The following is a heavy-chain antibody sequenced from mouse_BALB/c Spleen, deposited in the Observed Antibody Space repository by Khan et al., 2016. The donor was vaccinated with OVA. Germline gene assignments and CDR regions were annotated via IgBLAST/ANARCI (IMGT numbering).Heavy chain of an antibody. CDR1: GFSLTSYG. V-gene: IGHV2-9*02. CDR3: ARLEDI. Sequence: QMHLEVSGPRLVAPSQSLSITCTVSGFSLTSYGVHFVRQPPGKGLEWLGVIWAGGSTNYTSALMSRLSISKDNSKSQVFLKMNSLQTDDTAMYYCARLEDIWGKGTTLTVSS. J-gene: IGHJ2*01. D-gene: IGHD1-3*01. CDR2: IWAGGST.